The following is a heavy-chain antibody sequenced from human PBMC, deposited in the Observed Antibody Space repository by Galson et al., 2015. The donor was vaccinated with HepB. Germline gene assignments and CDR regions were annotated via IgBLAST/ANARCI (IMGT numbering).Heavy chain of an antibody. CDR2: ISAYNGNT. V-gene: IGHV1-18*01. D-gene: IGHD2-2*01. CDR1: GYTFTSYG. J-gene: IGHJ6*02. Sequence: SVKVSCKASGYTFTSYGISWVRQAPGQGLEWMGWISAYNGNTNYAQKLQGRVTMTTDTSTSTAYMELRSLRSDDTAVYYCAREMRYCSSTSCYYYGMDVWGQGTTVTVSS. CDR3: AREMRYCSSTSCYYYGMDV.